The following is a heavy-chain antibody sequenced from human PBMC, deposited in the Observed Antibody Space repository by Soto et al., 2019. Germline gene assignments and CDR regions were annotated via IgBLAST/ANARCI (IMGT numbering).Heavy chain of an antibody. Sequence: QLQLQESGPGLVRPSETLSLTCTVSGGSIRTIDSYWGCIRQPPGMGLEWIGSVYSSGTTYYNSSLRGRAAIFPDASKTQLSLRLTSLTAADTAVYYCVRILKETVSPHFYSAMDVWGQGTPVTVS. D-gene: IGHD4-17*01. V-gene: IGHV4-39*01. CDR3: VRILKETVSPHFYSAMDV. CDR2: VYSSGTT. J-gene: IGHJ6*02. CDR1: GGSIRTIDSY.